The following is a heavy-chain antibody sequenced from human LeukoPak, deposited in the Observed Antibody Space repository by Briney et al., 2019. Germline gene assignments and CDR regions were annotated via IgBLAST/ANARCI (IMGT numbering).Heavy chain of an antibody. CDR1: GFTFSSYG. Sequence: GGTLRLSCAASGFTFSSYGMSWVRQAPGKGLEWVSAISGSGGSTYYADSVKGRFTISRDNSKNTLYLQMNSLRAEDTAVYYCAKGGDYSLPLYYFDYWGQGTLVTVSS. CDR2: ISGSGGST. V-gene: IGHV3-23*01. D-gene: IGHD2-21*02. J-gene: IGHJ4*02. CDR3: AKGGDYSLPLYYFDY.